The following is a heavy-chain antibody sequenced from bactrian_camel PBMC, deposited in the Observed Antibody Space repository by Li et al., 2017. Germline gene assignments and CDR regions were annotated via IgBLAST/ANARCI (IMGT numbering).Heavy chain of an antibody. CDR3: GTDLQSRCLYNSEYEPDDFGY. CDR1: GISSPC. J-gene: IGHJ6*01. V-gene: IGHV3S54*01. D-gene: IGHD4*01. CDR2: IYSEGGHT. Sequence: VQLVESGGGSVQAGGSLNLSCVVTGISSPCMGWFRQAPGKEREAVAVIYSEGGHTYYGDFVKGRFTISQDHAKNTVFLQMSNLKAEDTAMYYSGTDLQSRCLYNSEYEPDDFGYWGQGTQVTVS.